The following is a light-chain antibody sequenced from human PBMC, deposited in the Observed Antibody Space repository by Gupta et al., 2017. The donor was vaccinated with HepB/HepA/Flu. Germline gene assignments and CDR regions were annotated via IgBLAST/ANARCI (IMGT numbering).Light chain of an antibody. CDR2: WAS. CDR3: QQYDSTPYT. V-gene: IGKV4-1*01. Sequence: DIVMTQSPDSLAVSLGERATINCKSSQSVLYSSNNKNYLAWYQQKPGQPPKLLIYWASTRESGVPDRFSGSGSGTDFTLTISSLQAEDVAVYYCQQYDSTPYTFGQGTKLDIK. J-gene: IGKJ2*01. CDR1: QSVLYSSNNKNY.